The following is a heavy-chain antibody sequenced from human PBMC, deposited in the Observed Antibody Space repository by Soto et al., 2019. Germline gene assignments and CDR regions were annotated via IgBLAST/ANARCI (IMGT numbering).Heavy chain of an antibody. J-gene: IGHJ3*02. CDR3: AKDGGYYDFWSGYSPLVDSFDI. D-gene: IGHD3-3*01. V-gene: IGHV3-23*01. CDR2: ISGSGGST. CDR1: GFTFSSYA. Sequence: EVQLLESGGGLVQPGGSLRLSCAASGFTFSSYAMSWVRQAPGKGLEWVSAISGSGGSTYYADPVKGRFTISRDTSKNTLYLQMNSLRAEDTAVYYCAKDGGYYDFWSGYSPLVDSFDIWGQGTMVTVSS.